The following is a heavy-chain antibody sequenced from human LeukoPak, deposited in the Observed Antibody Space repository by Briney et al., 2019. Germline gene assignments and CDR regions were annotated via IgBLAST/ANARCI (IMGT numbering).Heavy chain of an antibody. V-gene: IGHV3-21*01. J-gene: IGHJ3*02. CDR1: GFTFNSYS. CDR3: ARDANRVGATGASDI. D-gene: IGHD1-26*01. Sequence: GGSLRLSCAASGFTFNSYSMNWVRQAPGKGLEWVSSISSSSSYIYYADSVKGRFTISRDNAKNSLYLQMDSLRAEDTAVYYCARDANRVGATGASDIWGQGTMVTVSS. CDR2: ISSSSSYI.